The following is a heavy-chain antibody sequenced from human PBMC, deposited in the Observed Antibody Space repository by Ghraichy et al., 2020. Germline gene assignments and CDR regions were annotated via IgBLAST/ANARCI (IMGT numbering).Heavy chain of an antibody. Sequence: GGSLRLSCAASGFTFSAYSMTWVRQAPGEGLEWVSYISGSSSTIYYADSVRGRFTISRDNAKNTLYLQMNSLRDEDTAVYYCARDRLVEWDLVRYTFDIWGQGTKVTVSS. CDR2: ISGSSSTI. CDR1: GFTFSAYS. CDR3: ARDRLVEWDLVRYTFDI. D-gene: IGHD1-26*01. V-gene: IGHV3-48*02. J-gene: IGHJ3*02.